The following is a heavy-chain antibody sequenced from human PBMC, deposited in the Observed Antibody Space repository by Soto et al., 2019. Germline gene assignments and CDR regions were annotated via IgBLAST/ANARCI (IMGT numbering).Heavy chain of an antibody. CDR1: GFTFTSSA. J-gene: IGHJ4*02. Sequence: GASVKVSCKASGFTFTSSAVQWVRQARGQRLEWIGWIVVGSGNTNYAQKFQERVTITRDMSTSTAYMELSSLRAEDTAVYYCAAAEGGPMAGAYWGQGTLVTVSS. CDR2: IVVGSGNT. D-gene: IGHD6-19*01. CDR3: AAAEGGPMAGAY. V-gene: IGHV1-58*01.